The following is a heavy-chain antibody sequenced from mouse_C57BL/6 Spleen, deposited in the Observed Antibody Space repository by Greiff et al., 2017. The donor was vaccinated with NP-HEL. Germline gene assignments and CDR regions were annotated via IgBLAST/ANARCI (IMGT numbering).Heavy chain of an antibody. CDR3: ARPYDGYPYAMDY. J-gene: IGHJ4*01. CDR1: GYSITSGYY. Sequence: EVQLVESGPGLVKPSQSLSLTCSVTGYSITSGYYWNWIRQFPGNKLEWMGYISYDGSNNYNPSLKNRISITRDTSKNQFFLKLNSVTTEDTATYYCARPYDGYPYAMDYWGQGTSVTVSS. V-gene: IGHV3-6*01. CDR2: ISYDGSN. D-gene: IGHD2-3*01.